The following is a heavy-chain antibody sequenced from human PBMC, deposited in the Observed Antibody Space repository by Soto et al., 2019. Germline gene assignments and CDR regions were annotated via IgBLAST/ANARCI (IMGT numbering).Heavy chain of an antibody. J-gene: IGHJ6*02. CDR3: AKPLYGDYFYYGMDV. Sequence: QVQLVQSGAEVKKPGASVKVSCKASGYTFTSYGISWVRQAPGQGLEWMGWISAYNGNTNYAQKLQGRVTMTTDTSTSTAYMELRRLRSDDTAVYYCAKPLYGDYFYYGMDVWGQGTTVTVSS. CDR2: ISAYNGNT. CDR1: GYTFTSYG. V-gene: IGHV1-18*01. D-gene: IGHD3-3*01.